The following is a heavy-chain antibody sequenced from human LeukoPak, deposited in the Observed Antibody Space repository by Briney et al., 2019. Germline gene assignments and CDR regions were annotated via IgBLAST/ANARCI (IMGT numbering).Heavy chain of an antibody. CDR2: TDTDGSST. V-gene: IGHV3-74*01. CDR3: ATKQWLAPPPDS. CDR1: GFTFSSYW. Sequence: PGGSLRLSCAASGFTFSSYWMHWVRQAPGKGLVWVSRTDTDGSSTNYADSVKGRFTVSRDNAKNTLSLQMNSVRDEDTAVYYCATKQWLAPPPDSWGQGTPVTASS. J-gene: IGHJ4*02. D-gene: IGHD6-19*01.